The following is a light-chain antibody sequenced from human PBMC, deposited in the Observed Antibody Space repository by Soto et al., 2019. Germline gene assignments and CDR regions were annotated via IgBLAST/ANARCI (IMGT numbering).Light chain of an antibody. J-gene: IGKJ1*01. CDR1: QSVSSIY. V-gene: IGKV3-20*01. CDR3: QHYGSSSWT. CDR2: GAS. Sequence: PGERATLSCRTSQSVSSIYLAWYQQKPGQAPRPLIYGASSRATGIPDRFSGSGSGTDFTLTISRLEPEDFAVYFCQHYGSSSWTFGQGTKVAIK.